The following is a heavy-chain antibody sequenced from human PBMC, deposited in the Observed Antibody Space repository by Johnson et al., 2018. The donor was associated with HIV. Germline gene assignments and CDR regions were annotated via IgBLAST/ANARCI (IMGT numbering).Heavy chain of an antibody. CDR3: AKDRRYYGSDERAGAFDI. CDR1: GFTFSSYA. CDR2: ISYDGNNQ. V-gene: IGHV3-30-3*01. Sequence: QVQLVESGGGVVQPGRSLRLSCAASGFTFSSYAMHWVRQAPGKGLEWVAVISYDGNNQYYRDSVKGRFTISRDNSKNTLYLQMNSLRAEDTAVYYCAKDRRYYGSDERAGAFDIWGQGTMVTVSS. J-gene: IGHJ3*02. D-gene: IGHD3-10*01.